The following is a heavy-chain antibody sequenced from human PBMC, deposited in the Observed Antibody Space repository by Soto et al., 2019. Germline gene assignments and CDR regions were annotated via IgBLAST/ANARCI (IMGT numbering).Heavy chain of an antibody. J-gene: IGHJ6*02. CDR3: ARSTVTSSRGMDV. Sequence: GGSLRLSCAASGFTFRSYEMNWVRQAPGKGLEWISYISSSGTTIYYAGSVKGRFTISRDNAKNSLYLQMNSLRAEDTALYYCARSTVTSSRGMDVWGQGTTVTVSS. V-gene: IGHV3-48*03. CDR1: GFTFRSYE. D-gene: IGHD4-17*01. CDR2: ISSSGTTI.